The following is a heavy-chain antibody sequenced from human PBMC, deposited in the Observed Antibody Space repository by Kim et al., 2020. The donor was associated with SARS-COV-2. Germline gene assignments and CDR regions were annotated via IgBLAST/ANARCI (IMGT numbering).Heavy chain of an antibody. CDR3: AREGEIAVAGTGADY. V-gene: IGHV1-46*01. Sequence: QKFQGRVTMTRDTSTSTVYMELSSLRSEDTAVYYCAREGEIAVAGTGADYWGQGTLVTVSS. J-gene: IGHJ4*02. D-gene: IGHD6-19*01.